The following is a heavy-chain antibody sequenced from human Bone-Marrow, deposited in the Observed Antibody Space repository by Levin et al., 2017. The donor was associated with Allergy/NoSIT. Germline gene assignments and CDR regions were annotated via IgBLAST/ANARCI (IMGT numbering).Heavy chain of an antibody. CDR1: GFIFNTYS. CDR3: ARGDQVVPWDD. D-gene: IGHD6-6*01. J-gene: IGHJ4*02. Sequence: LGESLKISCAASGFIFNTYSMHWVRQAPGKGLEWLTVISYDGTTTYYAASVKDRFTISRDNSKNILYLEMNSVRLDDTAMYHCARGDQVVPWDDWGQGTLVTVSS. V-gene: IGHV3-30-3*01. CDR2: ISYDGTTT.